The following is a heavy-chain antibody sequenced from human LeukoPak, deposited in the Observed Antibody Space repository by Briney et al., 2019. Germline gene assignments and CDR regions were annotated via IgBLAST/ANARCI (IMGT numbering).Heavy chain of an antibody. D-gene: IGHD3-3*01. J-gene: IGHJ4*02. Sequence: SQTLSLTCTVSGGSISSGGYYWSWIRQHPGKGLEWIGYIYYSGSTYYNPSLKSRVTISVDTSKNQFPLKLSSVTAADTAVYYCARFSAWSGYLGLNYWGQGTLVTVSS. CDR2: IYYSGST. CDR1: GGSISSGGYY. V-gene: IGHV4-31*03. CDR3: ARFSAWSGYLGLNY.